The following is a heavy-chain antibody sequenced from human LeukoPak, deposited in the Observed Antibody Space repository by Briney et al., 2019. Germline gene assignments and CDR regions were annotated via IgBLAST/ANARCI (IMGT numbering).Heavy chain of an antibody. CDR1: GYTFTSYG. CDR2: IIPIFGTA. D-gene: IGHD6-19*01. J-gene: IGHJ4*02. CDR3: ARDRQPYSSGWDDFDY. Sequence: SVKVSCKASGYTFTSYGISWVRQAPGQGLEWMGGIIPIFGTANYAQKFQGRVTITADKSTSTAYMELSSLRSEDTAVYYCARDRQPYSSGWDDFDYWGQGTLVTVSS. V-gene: IGHV1-69*06.